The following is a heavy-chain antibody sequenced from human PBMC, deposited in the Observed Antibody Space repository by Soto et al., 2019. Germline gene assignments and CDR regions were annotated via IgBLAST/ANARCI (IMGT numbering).Heavy chain of an antibody. J-gene: IGHJ5*02. CDR1: GGTFNTYG. V-gene: IGHV1-69*01. CDR3: ARDNYDFYWFEP. D-gene: IGHD3-3*01. Sequence: QVQLVQSGAEVKKPGSSVKVSCKASGGTFNTYGFSWLRQAPGQGLEWMGVIIPIFGTPKYAQKFQGRVTITADESTSTVYMDLTSLRSEDTAMYYCARDNYDFYWFEPWAQGTLVTVSS. CDR2: IIPIFGTP.